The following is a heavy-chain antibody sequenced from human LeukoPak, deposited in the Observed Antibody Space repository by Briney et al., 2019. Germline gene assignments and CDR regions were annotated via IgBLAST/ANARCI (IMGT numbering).Heavy chain of an antibody. Sequence: GRSLRLSCAASGFTFDDYAMHWVRQAPGKGLEWVSGISWNSGSIGYADSVKGRFTISRDNAKNSLYLQMNSLRAEDTALYYCAKVFRRNYYGMDVWGQGATVTVSS. J-gene: IGHJ6*02. CDR3: AKVFRRNYYGMDV. V-gene: IGHV3-9*01. CDR1: GFTFDDYA. CDR2: ISWNSGSI.